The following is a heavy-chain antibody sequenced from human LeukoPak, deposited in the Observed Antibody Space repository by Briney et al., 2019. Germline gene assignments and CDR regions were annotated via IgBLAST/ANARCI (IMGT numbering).Heavy chain of an antibody. Sequence: PGGSLRLSCAASGFTFSDYYMSWIRQAPGKGLEWVSYISSSGSTIYYADSVKGRFTISRDNAKNSLYLQMNSLRAEDTAVYYCTRHLYSGSYDEVDYWGQGTLVTVSS. CDR2: ISSSGSTI. V-gene: IGHV3-11*01. D-gene: IGHD1-26*01. CDR1: GFTFSDYY. CDR3: TRHLYSGSYDEVDY. J-gene: IGHJ4*02.